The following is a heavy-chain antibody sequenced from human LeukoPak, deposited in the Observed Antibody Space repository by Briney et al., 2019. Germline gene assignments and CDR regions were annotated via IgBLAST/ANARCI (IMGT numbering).Heavy chain of an antibody. CDR3: AKDDYYYYMDV. CDR1: GFTFSSYE. J-gene: IGHJ6*03. Sequence: GGSLRLSCAASGFTFSSYEMNWVRQAPGKGLEWVSYISSSGSTIYYADSVKGRFTISRDNSKNTLYLQMNSLRAEDTAVYYCAKDDYYYYMDVWGKGTTVTISS. V-gene: IGHV3-48*03. CDR2: ISSSGSTI.